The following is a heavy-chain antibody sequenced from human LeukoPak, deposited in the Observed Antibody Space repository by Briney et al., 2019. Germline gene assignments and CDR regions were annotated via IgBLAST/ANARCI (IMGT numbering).Heavy chain of an antibody. J-gene: IGHJ4*02. D-gene: IGHD3-22*01. V-gene: IGHV3-23*01. CDR1: GFTFSNYA. CDR2: ISGSGGST. CDR3: AKGGFGIVVVISASGDY. Sequence: GGSLRLSCAASGFTFSNYAMSWVRQAPGKGLEWVSAISGSGGSTYYADSVKGRFTISRDNSKNTLYLQMNSLRAEDTAVYYCAKGGFGIVVVISASGDYWGQGTLVTVSS.